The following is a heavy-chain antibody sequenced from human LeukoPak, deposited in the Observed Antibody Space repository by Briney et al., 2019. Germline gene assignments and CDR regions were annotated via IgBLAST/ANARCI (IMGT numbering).Heavy chain of an antibody. J-gene: IGHJ4*02. D-gene: IGHD1-1*01. Sequence: KSSETLSLTCTVSGGSISSYYWSWIRQPPGKGLEWIGYIYTSGSTNYNPSLKSRVTISVDTSKNQFSLKLSSVTAADTAVYYCARHSNWNYYFDYWGQGTLVTVSS. CDR3: ARHSNWNYYFDY. V-gene: IGHV4-4*09. CDR2: IYTSGST. CDR1: GGSISSYY.